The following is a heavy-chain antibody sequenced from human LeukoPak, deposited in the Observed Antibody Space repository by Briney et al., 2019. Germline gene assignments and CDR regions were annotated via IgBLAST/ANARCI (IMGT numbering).Heavy chain of an antibody. CDR3: VKDPGGGSGSSVGY. CDR2: ISSNGGST. Sequence: GGSLRLSCSASGFTFSDYAMYWVCQAPGKGLEYVSAISSNGGSTYYADSVKGRFTISRDNSKNTLYLQMSSLRAEDTAVYYCVKDPGGGSGSSVGYWGQGTLVTVSS. J-gene: IGHJ4*02. CDR1: GFTFSDYA. D-gene: IGHD3-10*01. V-gene: IGHV3-64D*06.